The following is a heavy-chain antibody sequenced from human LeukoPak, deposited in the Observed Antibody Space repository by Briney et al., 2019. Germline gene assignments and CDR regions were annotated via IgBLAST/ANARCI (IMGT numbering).Heavy chain of an antibody. CDR1: GFTFSSYR. D-gene: IGHD2-15*01. CDR3: ARDSCSGGSCSRRFDY. CDR2: ISSSSSYI. Sequence: GGSLRLSCAASGFTFSSYRMTWVRQAPGKGLEWVSSISSSSSYIYYADSVKGRFTISRDNAKNSLYLQMNSLRAEDTAVYYCARDSCSGGSCSRRFDYWGQGTLVTVSS. V-gene: IGHV3-21*01. J-gene: IGHJ4*02.